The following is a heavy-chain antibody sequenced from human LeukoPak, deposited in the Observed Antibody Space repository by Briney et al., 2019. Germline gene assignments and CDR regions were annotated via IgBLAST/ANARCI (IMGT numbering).Heavy chain of an antibody. CDR2: IYYSGST. Sequence: SETLSLTCTVSGGSISSYYWSWIRQPPGKGLEWIGYIYYSGSTNYNPSLKSRVTISVDTSKNQFSLKLSSVTAADTAVYYCARHVGDNSDYPDYRGQGTLVTVSS. D-gene: IGHD3-22*01. J-gene: IGHJ4*02. CDR1: GGSISSYY. V-gene: IGHV4-59*08. CDR3: ARHVGDNSDYPDY.